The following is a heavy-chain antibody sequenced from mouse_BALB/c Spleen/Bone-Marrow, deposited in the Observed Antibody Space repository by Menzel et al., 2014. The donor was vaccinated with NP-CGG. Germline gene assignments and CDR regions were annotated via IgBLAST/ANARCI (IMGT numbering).Heavy chain of an antibody. J-gene: IGHJ1*01. CDR3: ARPPYYYGSSHYWYLDV. V-gene: IGHV9-3*02. Sequence: LVESGPELKKPGETVKISCKASGYTFTNYGMNWVRQAPGKGLKWMGWINTNSGEPTYAEEFKGRFAFSLETSASTAYLQINNLKNEDTATYFCARPPYYYGSSHYWYLDVWGAGTTVTVSS. CDR2: INTNSGEP. D-gene: IGHD1-1*01. CDR1: GYTFTNYG.